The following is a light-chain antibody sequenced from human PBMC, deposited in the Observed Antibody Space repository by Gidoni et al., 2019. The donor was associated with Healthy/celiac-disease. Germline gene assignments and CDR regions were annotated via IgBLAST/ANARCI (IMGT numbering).Light chain of an antibody. J-gene: IGKJ1*01. CDR3: QQSYSNLWT. CDR1: QSIRSY. CDR2: AAS. V-gene: IGKV1-39*01. Sequence: DIQMTQSPSSLSASVGDKVTITRRASQSIRSYLNWSQQKPGKAPKLLIYAASSLKSGVPSRFSGSGSWTDDTTTISSMQHEDVVAYYCQQSYSNLWTFGQGTKVEIK.